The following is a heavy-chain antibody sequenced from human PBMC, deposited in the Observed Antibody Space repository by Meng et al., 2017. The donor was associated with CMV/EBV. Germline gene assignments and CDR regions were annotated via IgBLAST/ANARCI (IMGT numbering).Heavy chain of an antibody. V-gene: IGHV1-8*03. CDR3: ARGGDCSSASCYMEKWFFPLQQVYGMDV. CDR2: MNPNSVNT. D-gene: IGHD2-2*02. Sequence: ASVKVSCKASGYTFTSYDINWVLQATGQGLDWMGWMNPNSVNTGYAQKFQGRVTITRNTSISTAYMELSSLRSEDTAVYYCARGGDCSSASCYMEKWFFPLQQVYGMDVWGQGTTVTVSS. CDR1: GYTFTSYD. J-gene: IGHJ6*02.